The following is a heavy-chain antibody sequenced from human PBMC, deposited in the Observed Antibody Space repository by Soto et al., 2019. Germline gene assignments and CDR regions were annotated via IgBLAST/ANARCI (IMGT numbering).Heavy chain of an antibody. CDR2: IKSKTDSETA. CDR3: TTVDYYDTIGYYSLDY. V-gene: IGHV3-15*01. D-gene: IGHD3-22*01. J-gene: IGHJ4*02. CDR1: GFTFSDAW. Sequence: EVQLVESGGGLVEPGGSLRLSCAGSGFTFSDAWMTWVRQAPGKGLEWVGRIKSKTDSETADYAAPVRGRFTISRDDSTHTLYLQMDGLKTEDTAVYYCTTVDYYDTIGYYSLDYWGRGTLVTVSS.